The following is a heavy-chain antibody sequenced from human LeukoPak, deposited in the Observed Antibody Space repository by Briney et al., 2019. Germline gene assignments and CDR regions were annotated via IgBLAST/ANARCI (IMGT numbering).Heavy chain of an antibody. CDR1: GFTFTTYG. CDR3: AKEDSPGWYGVDY. V-gene: IGHV3-30*02. D-gene: IGHD6-19*01. Sequence: GGSLRLSCAASGFTFTTYGMHWVRQAPGKGLQWVAFIFYDGSLKYYGDSVKGRFSISRDNSKNTVPLQMNSLRAEDTAVYYCAKEDSPGWYGVDYWGQGTLVTVSS. J-gene: IGHJ4*02. CDR2: IFYDGSLK.